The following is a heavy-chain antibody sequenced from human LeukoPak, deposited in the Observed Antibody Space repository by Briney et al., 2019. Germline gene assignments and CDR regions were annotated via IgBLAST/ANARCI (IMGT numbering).Heavy chain of an antibody. CDR3: ARGDYYASPRWFDP. Sequence: GGSLRLSCTASGFTFSTYSMAWVRQAPGKGLEWVSSISTNSNYMYYADSVKGRFTVSRDNAKNSLFLQMNSLRAEDTAVYYCARGDYYASPRWFDPWGQGTLVTVSS. J-gene: IGHJ5*02. V-gene: IGHV3-21*01. D-gene: IGHD3-10*01. CDR2: ISTNSNYM. CDR1: GFTFSTYS.